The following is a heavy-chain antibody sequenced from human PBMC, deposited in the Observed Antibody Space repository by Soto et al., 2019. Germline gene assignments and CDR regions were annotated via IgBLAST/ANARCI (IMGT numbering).Heavy chain of an antibody. V-gene: IGHV3-53*05. D-gene: IGHD3-10*01. CDR2: IYSGGST. CDR3: ARDTTGFGSGSYYTTSYESMDV. Sequence: PGGSLRLSCAASGFIVSSSYMSWVRQAPGKGLEWVSVIYSGGSTYYADSVKGRFTISRDNSKNTLYLQMNSLRSEDTAVYYCARDTTGFGSGSYYTTSYESMDV. CDR1: GFIVSSSY. J-gene: IGHJ6*01.